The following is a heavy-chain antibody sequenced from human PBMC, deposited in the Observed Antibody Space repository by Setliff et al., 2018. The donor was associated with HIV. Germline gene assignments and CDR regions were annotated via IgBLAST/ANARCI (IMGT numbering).Heavy chain of an antibody. D-gene: IGHD3-16*01. CDR1: GYSFTGGY. Sequence: ASVKVSCKASGYSFTGGYVYWLRQAPGQGLEWVGWINPASGLTDYAQRFQGRVTVTSDTSVSTAYLELRGLRSDDTAVFYCARGVWGSGDYLNFDFWGQGTLVTSPQ. CDR2: INPASGLT. CDR3: ARGVWGSGDYLNFDF. J-gene: IGHJ4*02. V-gene: IGHV1-2*02.